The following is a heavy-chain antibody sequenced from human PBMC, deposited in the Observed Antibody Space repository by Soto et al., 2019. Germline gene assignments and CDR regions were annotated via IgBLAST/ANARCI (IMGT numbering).Heavy chain of an antibody. J-gene: IGHJ4*02. Sequence: GSLRLSCAASGFTFSTYWMHWVRQAPGKGLVWVSRMNSDGTTTDYADSVKGRFTISRDNAKSTLYLQMNGLRAEDTAVYFCVRGTSGWPGMDYWGQGTLVTVSS. CDR3: VRGTSGWPGMDY. D-gene: IGHD6-19*01. CDR1: GFTFSTYW. V-gene: IGHV3-74*01. CDR2: MNSDGTTT.